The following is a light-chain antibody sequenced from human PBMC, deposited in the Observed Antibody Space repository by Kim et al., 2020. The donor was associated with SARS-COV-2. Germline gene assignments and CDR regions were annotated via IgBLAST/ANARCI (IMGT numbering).Light chain of an antibody. CDR1: KLGDKY. J-gene: IGLJ3*02. CDR3: QAWDSSTEV. V-gene: IGLV3-1*01. Sequence: GAPGQTPSITCSGDKLGDKYACWYQQKPGQSPVLVIYQDSKRPSGIPERFSGSNSGNTATLTISGTQAMDEADYYCQAWDSSTEVFGGGTQLTVL. CDR2: QDS.